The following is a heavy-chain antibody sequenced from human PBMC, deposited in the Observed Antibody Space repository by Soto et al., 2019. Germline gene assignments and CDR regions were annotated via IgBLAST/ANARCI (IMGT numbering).Heavy chain of an antibody. V-gene: IGHV3-33*01. CDR1: GFTFSSYG. Sequence: GGSLRLSCAASGFTFSSYGMHWVRQAPGKGLEWVAVIWYDGSNKYYADSVKGRFTISRDNSKNTLYLQMNSLRAEDTAVYYCARDNQYGLSYFDYWGRGTLVTVSS. CDR2: IWYDGSNK. J-gene: IGHJ4*02. D-gene: IGHD4-17*01. CDR3: ARDNQYGLSYFDY.